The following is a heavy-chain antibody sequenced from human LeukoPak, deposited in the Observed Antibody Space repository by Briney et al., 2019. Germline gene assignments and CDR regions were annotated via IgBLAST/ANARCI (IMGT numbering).Heavy chain of an antibody. V-gene: IGHV3-30*03. CDR2: ISFDGSNK. CDR1: GFTFSSYA. D-gene: IGHD5-12*01. Sequence: PGRSLRLSCAASGFTFSSYAMHWVRQAPGKGLEWVAVISFDGSNKYYADSVKGRFTISRDNSKNTLYLQMNSLRVEDTAVYSCASSGYVYGLYSHFDYWGQGTPVTVSS. J-gene: IGHJ4*02. CDR3: ASSGYVYGLYSHFDY.